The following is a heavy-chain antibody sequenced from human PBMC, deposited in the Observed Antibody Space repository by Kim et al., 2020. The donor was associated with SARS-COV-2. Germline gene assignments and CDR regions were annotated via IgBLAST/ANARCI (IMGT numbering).Heavy chain of an antibody. CDR1: GFTFSSYA. V-gene: IGHV3-74*01. CDR3: ARAGIRGAWLRLGANYYYGMDV. Sequence: GGSLRLSCAASGFTFSSYAMHWVRQAPGKGLEWVSGINCDGSSTYYADSVKGRFTISRDNSKNTLYLQMNSLRAEDTAVYYCARAGIRGAWLRLGANYYYGMDVWGQGTTVTVSS. CDR2: INCDGSST. D-gene: IGHD5-12*01. J-gene: IGHJ6*02.